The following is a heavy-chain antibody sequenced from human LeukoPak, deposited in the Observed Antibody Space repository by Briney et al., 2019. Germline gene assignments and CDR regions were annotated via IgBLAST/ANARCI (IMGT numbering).Heavy chain of an antibody. CDR2: IFGSGGSP. CDR1: GFTFSSYA. Sequence: GGSLRLSCAASGFTFSSYAMSWVRQAPGKGLEWVAGIFGSGGSPHYADPVKGRFTISRDNSWNTVYLQINSLRAEDTAVYYCGKTTVGYSSGQKPAWPVDYWGQGTLVTVSS. D-gene: IGHD5-18*01. V-gene: IGHV3-23*01. CDR3: GKTTVGYSSGQKPAWPVDY. J-gene: IGHJ4*02.